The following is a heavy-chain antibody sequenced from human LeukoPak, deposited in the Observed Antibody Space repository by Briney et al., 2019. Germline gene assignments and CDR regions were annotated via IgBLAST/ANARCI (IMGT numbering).Heavy chain of an antibody. CDR1: DDSISHYY. CDR2: IYHSVST. V-gene: IGHV4-59*01. CDR3: ARGGDTSSWFDP. J-gene: IGHJ5*02. Sequence: PSETLSLTCTVSDDSISHYYWSWIRHPPGKGLEWIGYIYHSVSTKYNPSLKSRVAISIDTSKHQISLKLSSVTAADTAMYYCARGGDTSSWFDPWGQGNLVTVSS. D-gene: IGHD2-2*01.